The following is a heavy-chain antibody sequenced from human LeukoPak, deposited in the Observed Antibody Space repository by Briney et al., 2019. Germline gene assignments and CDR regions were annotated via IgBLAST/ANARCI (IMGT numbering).Heavy chain of an antibody. J-gene: IGHJ4*02. V-gene: IGHV3-15*01. CDR2: IKSKTDGGTT. Sequence: PGGSLRLSCAASGFTFSNAWMSWVRQAPGKGLEWVGRIKSKTDGGTTDYAAPVKGRFTISRDDSKNTLYLRMNSLKTEDTAVYYCTTVLLVMTAAAGTGYWGQGTLVTVSS. CDR1: GFTFSNAW. D-gene: IGHD6-13*01. CDR3: TTVLLVMTAAAGTGY.